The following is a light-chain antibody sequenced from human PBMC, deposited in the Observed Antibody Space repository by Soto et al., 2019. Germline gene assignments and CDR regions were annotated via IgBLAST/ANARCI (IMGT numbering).Light chain of an antibody. V-gene: IGKV3-20*01. CDR3: QQFGSSPGFT. J-gene: IGKJ3*01. CDR2: AAS. Sequence: EIVLTQSPGTLSLSPGERATLSCRASQSINNRYLAWYQQKPGQAPRLLIYAASSRATGIPDRFSGSGSGTDFTLTLSRMEPEDFAVYYCQQFGSSPGFTFGPGTKGEIK. CDR1: QSINNRY.